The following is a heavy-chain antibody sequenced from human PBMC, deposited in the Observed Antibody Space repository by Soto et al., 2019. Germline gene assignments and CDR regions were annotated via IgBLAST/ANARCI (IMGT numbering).Heavy chain of an antibody. J-gene: IGHJ4*02. D-gene: IGHD4-17*01. CDR3: TTYGGDTGRFDY. CDR2: FYYSGNT. V-gene: IGHV4-39*01. CDR1: GASISSTSYY. Sequence: SETLSLTCTVSGASISSTSYYWGWIRQPPGKGLEWIGSFYYSGNTYYNPSLKSRVTISVDSSKNQFSLKLNSVTAADTAVYYCTTYGGDTGRFDYWGQGILVTSPQ.